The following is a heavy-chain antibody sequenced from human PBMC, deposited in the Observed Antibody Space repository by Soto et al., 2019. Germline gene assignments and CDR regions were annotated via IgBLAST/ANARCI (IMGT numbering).Heavy chain of an antibody. J-gene: IGHJ4*02. D-gene: IGHD2-15*01. V-gene: IGHV4-31*03. CDR1: GGSITNGYYY. CDR3: ARWVEVSLDYFDS. CDR2: IYHSGRT. Sequence: SETLSLTCTVSGGSITNGYYYWSWVRQNPGKGLEWIGHIYHSGRTYYRPSLKSRATISVDTSKSQFSLNLSSVTAADTAVYYCARWVEVSLDYFDSWGQGTPVTVSS.